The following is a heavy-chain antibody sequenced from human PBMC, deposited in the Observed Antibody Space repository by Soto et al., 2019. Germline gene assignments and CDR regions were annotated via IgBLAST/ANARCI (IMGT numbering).Heavy chain of an antibody. CDR3: AKDAMTMVRGVIIDYGMDV. D-gene: IGHD3-10*01. V-gene: IGHV3-9*01. Sequence: EVQLVESGGGLVQPGRSLRLSCAASGFTFDDYAMHWVRQAPGKGLEWVSGISWNSGSIGYADSVKGRFTISRDNANNSLYLKINSRRAEETAVYYCAKDAMTMVRGVIIDYGMDVWGQGTTVTVSS. CDR2: ISWNSGSI. CDR1: GFTFDDYA. J-gene: IGHJ6*02.